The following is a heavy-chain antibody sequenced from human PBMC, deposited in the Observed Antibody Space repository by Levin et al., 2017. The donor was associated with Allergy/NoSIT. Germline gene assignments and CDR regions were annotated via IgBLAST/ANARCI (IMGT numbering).Heavy chain of an antibody. CDR2: MNPNSGNT. J-gene: IGHJ4*02. D-gene: IGHD6-19*01. V-gene: IGHV1-8*01. CDR3: ARDVTTGWPFDY. Sequence: AASVKVSCKASGYTFSSYDINWVRQATGQGLEWMGWMNPNSGNTGYAQQFQGRVTMTRNTSISTAYMELTSLTSEDTAVYYCARDVTTGWPFDYWGQGTLVTVSS. CDR1: GYTFSSYD.